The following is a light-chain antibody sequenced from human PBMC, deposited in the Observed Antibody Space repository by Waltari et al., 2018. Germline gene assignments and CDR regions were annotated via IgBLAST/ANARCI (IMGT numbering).Light chain of an antibody. CDR2: SST. J-gene: IGLJ3*02. V-gene: IGLV7-43*01. CDR1: TGPVASAHY. Sequence: QTVVTQEPSLTVSPGGTVTLTCASSTGPVASAHYPSWFQQMPGQAPRALIFSSTNKYSWAPARFSGSLLRGKAARKLSSVQPEDEADYYCLLHFGGDQLVFGGGTRLTVL. CDR3: LLHFGGDQLV.